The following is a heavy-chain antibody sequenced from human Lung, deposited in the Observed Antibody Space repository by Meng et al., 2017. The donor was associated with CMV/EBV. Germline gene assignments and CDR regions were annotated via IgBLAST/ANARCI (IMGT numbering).Heavy chain of an antibody. Sequence: GGSLRLSCAASGITFSGYSMNWFRQAPGKGLEWVSSISSSSSYIYYSDSVKGRFTISRDNAKNSLYLQMNSLRAEDTAVYYCARAMERYCTNGVCSNYYYYYGMDVWGQGTTVTVSS. V-gene: IGHV3-21*01. CDR1: GITFSGYS. J-gene: IGHJ6*02. CDR2: ISSSSSYI. CDR3: ARAMERYCTNGVCSNYYYYYGMDV. D-gene: IGHD2-8*01.